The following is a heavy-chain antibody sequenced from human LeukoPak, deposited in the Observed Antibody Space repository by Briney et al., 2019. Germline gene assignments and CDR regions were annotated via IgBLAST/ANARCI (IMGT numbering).Heavy chain of an antibody. V-gene: IGHV3-23*01. J-gene: IGHJ4*02. CDR1: GFTFSSYA. Sequence: GGSLRLSCAASGFTFSSYAMSWVRQAPGKGLEWVSAISGSGGSTYYADSVKGRFTISRDNSKNTLYLQMNSLRAEDTAVYYCAKDLSSGWYSSGIDYWGQGTLVTVSS. CDR2: ISGSGGST. CDR3: AKDLSSGWYSSGIDY. D-gene: IGHD6-19*01.